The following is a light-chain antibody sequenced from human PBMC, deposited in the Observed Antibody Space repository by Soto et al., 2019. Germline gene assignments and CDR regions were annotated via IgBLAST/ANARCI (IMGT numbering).Light chain of an antibody. V-gene: IGKV1-5*03. CDR3: QQSYSTPT. CDR1: QSISSW. J-gene: IGKJ1*01. CDR2: KAS. Sequence: DIQMTQSPSTLSASVGDRVTITFLASQSISSWLAWYQKKPGKAPKLLIYKASSLESGVPSRFSGSGSGTEFTLTISSLQPEDSATYYCQQSYSTPTFGQGTKVDIK.